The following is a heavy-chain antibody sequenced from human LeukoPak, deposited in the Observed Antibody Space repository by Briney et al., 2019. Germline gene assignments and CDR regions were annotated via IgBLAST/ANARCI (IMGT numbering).Heavy chain of an antibody. CDR1: GFTFSSNY. CDR3: ARVRGDPKAYYYYMDV. CDR2: IYSGGST. J-gene: IGHJ6*03. D-gene: IGHD3-10*01. V-gene: IGHV3-53*01. Sequence: AGGSLRLSCAASGFTFSSNYMSWVRQAPGKGLEWVSVIYSGGSTYYSDSVKGRFTISRDNSKNTLYLQMNSLRAEDTAVNYFARVRGDPKAYYYYMDVWGKGTTVTVSS.